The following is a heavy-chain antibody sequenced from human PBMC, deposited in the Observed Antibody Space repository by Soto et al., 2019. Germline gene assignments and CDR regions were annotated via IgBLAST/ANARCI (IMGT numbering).Heavy chain of an antibody. V-gene: IGHV1-46*03. Sequence: QVQLVQSGAEVKKPGASVKVSCKASGYTFTSYYMHWVRQAPGQGLEWMGIINPSGGSTSYAQKFEGGVTMNRDTSTSTVYMELSGLRSEDTAVYYCARVYPSDTRYGYVGNNWFDPWGQGTLVTVSS. CDR3: ARVYPSDTRYGYVGNNWFDP. J-gene: IGHJ5*02. D-gene: IGHD5-18*01. CDR2: INPSGGST. CDR1: GYTFTSYY.